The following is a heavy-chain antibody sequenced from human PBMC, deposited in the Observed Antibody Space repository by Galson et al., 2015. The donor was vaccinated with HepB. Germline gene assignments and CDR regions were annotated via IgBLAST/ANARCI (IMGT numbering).Heavy chain of an antibody. V-gene: IGHV3-30*18. CDR1: GFTFSSYG. Sequence: SLRLSCAASGFTFSSYGMHWVRQAPGKGLEWVAVISYDGSNKYYADSVKGRFTISRDNSKNTLYLQMNSLRAEDTAVYYCAKGRQWLVTADAFDIWGQGTMVTVSS. D-gene: IGHD6-19*01. CDR3: AKGRQWLVTADAFDI. CDR2: ISYDGSNK. J-gene: IGHJ3*02.